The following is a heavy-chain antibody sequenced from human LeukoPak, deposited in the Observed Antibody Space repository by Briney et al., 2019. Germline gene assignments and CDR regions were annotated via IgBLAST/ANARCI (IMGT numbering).Heavy chain of an antibody. J-gene: IGHJ5*02. CDR1: GVTFSNYA. V-gene: IGHV1-69*13. CDR2: TIPLFGVR. Sequence: ASVTVSCKASGVTFSNYAFSWVRHAPGQGLEWMAETIPLFGVRKYAEKFQGRVTITPDATTNTVFLDLTSLRSEDTAVYYCAARIYAPGDVGWFDPWGQGTLVTVSS. D-gene: IGHD2/OR15-2a*01. CDR3: AARIYAPGDVGWFDP.